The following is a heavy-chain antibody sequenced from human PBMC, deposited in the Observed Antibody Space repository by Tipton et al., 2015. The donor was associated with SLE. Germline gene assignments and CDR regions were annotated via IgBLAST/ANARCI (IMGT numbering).Heavy chain of an antibody. V-gene: IGHV1-18*01. D-gene: IGHD6-13*01. CDR3: VRDPGIAAAPNWFDP. CDR2: ISAYNGNT. Sequence: QSGAEVKKPGASVKVSCKASGYTFTTYGISWVRQAPGQGLEWMGWISAYNGNTNYAQKLQGRVTMTTDTSTSTAYMELRSLRSDDTAVYYCVRDPGIAAAPNWFDPWGQGPLVTVSS. CDR1: GYTFTTYG. J-gene: IGHJ5*02.